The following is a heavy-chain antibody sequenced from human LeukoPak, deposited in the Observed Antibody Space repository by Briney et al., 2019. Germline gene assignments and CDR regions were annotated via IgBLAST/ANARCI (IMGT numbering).Heavy chain of an antibody. CDR2: IYSGGST. Sequence: GGSLRLSCAASGFTVSSNYMSWVRQAPGKGLEWVSVIYSGGSTYYADSVKGRFTISRHNSKNTLYLQMNSLRAEDTAVYYCAKSYYYDSSGYFDYWGQGTLVTVSS. D-gene: IGHD3-22*01. V-gene: IGHV3-53*01. CDR3: AKSYYYDSSGYFDY. J-gene: IGHJ4*02. CDR1: GFTVSSNY.